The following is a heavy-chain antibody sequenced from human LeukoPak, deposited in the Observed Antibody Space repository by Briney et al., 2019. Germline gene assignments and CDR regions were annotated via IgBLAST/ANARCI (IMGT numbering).Heavy chain of an antibody. J-gene: IGHJ1*01. D-gene: IGHD6-6*01. Sequence: QPGGSLRLSCAASAFPFSSPGRDWDRQAPGKGLEWVTFIHADGNSKYYADSVEGRFTVSRDTPKNTLSLQMNSLRVEDKAVYYSARSLSARESFQHWGQGTLVTVSS. CDR2: IHADGNSK. V-gene: IGHV3-30*02. CDR1: AFPFSSPG. CDR3: ARSLSARESFQH.